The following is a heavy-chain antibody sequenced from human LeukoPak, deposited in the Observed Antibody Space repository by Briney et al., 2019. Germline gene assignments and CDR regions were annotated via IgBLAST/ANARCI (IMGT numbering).Heavy chain of an antibody. D-gene: IGHD3-9*01. V-gene: IGHV4-59*01. CDR1: GGSISSYY. CDR3: ARETENYDILTGYSRVGFDP. J-gene: IGHJ5*02. Sequence: SETLSLTCTVSGGSISSYYWSWIRQPPGKGLEWIGYIYYSGSTNYNPSLKSRVTISVDTSKDQLSLKLSSVTAADTAVYYCARETENYDILTGYSRVGFDPWGQGTLVTVSS. CDR2: IYYSGST.